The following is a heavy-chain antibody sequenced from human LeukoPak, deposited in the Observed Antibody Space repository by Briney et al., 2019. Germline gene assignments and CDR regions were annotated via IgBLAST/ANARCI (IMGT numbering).Heavy chain of an antibody. CDR1: GFTFSSYE. CDR3: AKGNYYGSGRTFDY. J-gene: IGHJ4*02. D-gene: IGHD3-10*01. V-gene: IGHV3-48*03. CDR2: ISSSGSTI. Sequence: PGGSLRLSCAASGFTFSSYEMNWVRQAPGKGLEWASYISSSGSTIYYADSVKGRFTISRDNSKNTLYLQMNSLRAEDTAVYYCAKGNYYGSGRTFDYWGQGTLVTVSS.